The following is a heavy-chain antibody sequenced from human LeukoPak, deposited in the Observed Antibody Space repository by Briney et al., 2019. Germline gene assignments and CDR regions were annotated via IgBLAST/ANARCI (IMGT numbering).Heavy chain of an antibody. CDR3: ARWGLYGDYADFDY. Sequence: GRSLRLSCAASGFTFSSYAMHWVRQAPGKGLEWVAVISYDGSNKYYADSVKGRFTISRDNSKNTLYLQMNSLRAEDTAVYYCARWGLYGDYADFDYWGQGTLVTVSS. CDR2: ISYDGSNK. V-gene: IGHV3-30-3*01. CDR1: GFTFSSYA. J-gene: IGHJ4*02. D-gene: IGHD4-17*01.